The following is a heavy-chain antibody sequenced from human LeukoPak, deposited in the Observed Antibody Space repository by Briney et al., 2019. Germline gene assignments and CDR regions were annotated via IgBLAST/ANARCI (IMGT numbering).Heavy chain of an antibody. J-gene: IGHJ3*02. V-gene: IGHV3-23*01. D-gene: IGHD4-23*01. CDR3: ARDRAAVVTMGDAFDI. CDR1: GFTFTSHF. CDR2: ISDSGDRT. Sequence: GGSLRLSCAASGFTFTSHFMSWFRQAPGKGLEWIAAISDSGDRTVSVDSVKGRFTISRDNSKNTLYLQMNSLRAEDTAVYYCARDRAAVVTMGDAFDIWGQGTMVTVSS.